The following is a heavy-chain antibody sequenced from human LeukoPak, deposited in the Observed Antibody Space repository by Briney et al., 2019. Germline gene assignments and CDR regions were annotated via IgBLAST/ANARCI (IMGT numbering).Heavy chain of an antibody. CDR3: ARDLGRNYDFWSGFDY. V-gene: IGHV1-2*06. CDR1: GYTFTGYY. J-gene: IGHJ4*02. Sequence: ASVKVSCKASGYTFTGYYMHWVRQAPGQGLEWMGRINPNSGGTNYAQKFQGRVTMTRDTSISTAYMELSRLRSDDTAVYYCARDLGRNYDFWSGFDYWGQGTLVTVSS. D-gene: IGHD3-3*01. CDR2: INPNSGGT.